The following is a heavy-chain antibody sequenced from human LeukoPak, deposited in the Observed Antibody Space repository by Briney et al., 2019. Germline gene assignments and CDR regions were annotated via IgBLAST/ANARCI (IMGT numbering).Heavy chain of an antibody. CDR3: ARGKGQWLPPYFDY. CDR2: IKHSGSP. D-gene: IGHD6-19*01. V-gene: IGHV4-34*01. J-gene: IGHJ4*02. Sequence: SETLSLTCAVYGGSFSGYYWSWIRQPPGKGLEWIGEIKHSGSPNYNPSLKSRVTISVDTSKNQFSLKLSSVTAADTAVYYCARGKGQWLPPYFDYWGQGTLVTVSS. CDR1: GGSFSGYY.